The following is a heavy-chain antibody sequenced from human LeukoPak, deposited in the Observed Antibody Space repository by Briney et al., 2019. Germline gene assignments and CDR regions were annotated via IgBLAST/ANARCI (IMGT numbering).Heavy chain of an antibody. D-gene: IGHD3-22*01. V-gene: IGHV1-69*13. CDR2: IIPIFGTA. CDR1: GGTFSSYA. J-gene: IGHJ6*02. Sequence: SVKVSCKASGGTFSSYAISWVRQAPGQGLEWTGGIIPIFGTANYAQKFQGRVTITADESTSTAYMELSSLRSEDTAVYYCARDTYYYDSSGYYSGDTYYGMDVWGQGTTVTVSS. CDR3: ARDTYYYDSSGYYSGDTYYGMDV.